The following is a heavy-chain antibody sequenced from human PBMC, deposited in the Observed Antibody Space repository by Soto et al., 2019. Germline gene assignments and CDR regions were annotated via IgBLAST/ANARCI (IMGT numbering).Heavy chain of an antibody. CDR1: GFTFSSYA. V-gene: IGHV3-23*01. D-gene: IGHD6-13*01. Sequence: GGSLRLSCTASGFTFSSYAMTWVRQAPGKGLEWVSTLKSSGSNTYYADSVKGRFTISRDNSKNTLYLQMNSLRAEDTAVYYCAKVHSTWSTFDYWGQGTLVTVSS. CDR2: LKSSGSNT. J-gene: IGHJ4*02. CDR3: AKVHSTWSTFDY.